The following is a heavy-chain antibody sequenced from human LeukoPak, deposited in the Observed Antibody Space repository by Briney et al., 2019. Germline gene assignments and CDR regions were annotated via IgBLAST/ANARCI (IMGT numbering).Heavy chain of an antibody. CDR2: VYYTGST. Sequence: SETLSLTCTVSGGSISSYFWSWIRQSPAKGLEWIGYVYYTGSTNYNPSLTSRVTTSIDKSKNQFSLRLSSVTAADTAVYYCARDDRYSYGSGFDYWGQGTLVTVSS. V-gene: IGHV4-59*01. D-gene: IGHD5-18*01. CDR1: GGSISSYF. CDR3: ARDDRYSYGSGFDY. J-gene: IGHJ4*02.